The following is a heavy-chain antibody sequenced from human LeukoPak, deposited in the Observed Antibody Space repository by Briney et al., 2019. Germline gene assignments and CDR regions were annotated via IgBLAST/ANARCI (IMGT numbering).Heavy chain of an antibody. V-gene: IGHV3-30*01. CDR2: ISYDGSNK. D-gene: IGHD1-14*01. CDR1: GFTFSSYA. Sequence: GGSLRLSCAASGFTFSSYAMHWVRQAPGKGLEWVAVISYDGSNKYYADSVKGRFTISRDNSKNTLYPQMNSLRAEDTAVYYCARGITRLDYYFDYWGQGTLVTVSS. CDR3: ARGITRLDYYFDY. J-gene: IGHJ4*02.